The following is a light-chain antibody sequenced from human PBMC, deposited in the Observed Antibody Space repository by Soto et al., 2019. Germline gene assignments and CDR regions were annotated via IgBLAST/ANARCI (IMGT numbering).Light chain of an antibody. J-gene: IGKJ1*01. CDR3: QQYGSSGT. CDR2: GAS. CDR1: QSVSNNY. V-gene: IGKV3-20*01. Sequence: DIVLTQSPGTLSLSPVERATLSCRAIQSVSNNYLAWYQQKPGQAPRLLIYGASNRATGIPVRFSGSGSGTDFTLTISRLEPEDFAVYYCQQYGSSGTVGQGTKVDIK.